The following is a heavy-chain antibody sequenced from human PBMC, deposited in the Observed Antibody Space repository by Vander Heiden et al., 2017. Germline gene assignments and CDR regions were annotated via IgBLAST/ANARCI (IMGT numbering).Heavy chain of an antibody. CDR3: ARAIPIDSSHGWFDP. CDR1: GGTFRGYA. D-gene: IGHD6-19*01. V-gene: IGHV1-69*10. CDR2: IIPILGIA. Sequence: HVQLVQSGVEVKKPGSSVKVPCKASGGTFRGYASSWVRQAPGQGLEWMEGIIPILGIANYAQKFQGRVTITADKSTSTAYMELSSLRSEDTAVYYCARAIPIDSSHGWFDPWGQGTLVTVSS. J-gene: IGHJ5*02.